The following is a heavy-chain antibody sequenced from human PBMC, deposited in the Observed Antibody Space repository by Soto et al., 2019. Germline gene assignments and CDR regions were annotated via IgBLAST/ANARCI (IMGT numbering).Heavy chain of an antibody. D-gene: IGHD6-19*01. V-gene: IGHV6-1*01. CDR1: GDSVSSNSAA. Sequence: SQTLSLTCAISGDSVSSNSAAWNWIRHSPSRGLEWLGRTYYRSKWYNDYAVSVKSRITINPDTSKNQFSLQLNSVTPEDTAVYYCARAPYSSGWPVDYWGQGTLVTVSS. CDR2: TYYRSKWYN. CDR3: ARAPYSSGWPVDY. J-gene: IGHJ4*02.